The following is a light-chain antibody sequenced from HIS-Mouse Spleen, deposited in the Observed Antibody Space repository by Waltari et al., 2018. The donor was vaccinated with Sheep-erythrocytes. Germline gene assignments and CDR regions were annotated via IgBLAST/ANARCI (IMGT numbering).Light chain of an antibody. CDR1: SPNIGSNY. CDR3: AAWDDSLSGS. Sequence: QSVLTQPPSASGTPGQRVTISCSGSSPNIGSNYVYWYQQLPGTAPKLLIYRNNQRPSGVPDRFSGSKSGTSASLAISGLRSEDEADYYCAAWDDSLSGSFGGGTKLTVL. CDR2: RNN. J-gene: IGLJ2*01. V-gene: IGLV1-47*01.